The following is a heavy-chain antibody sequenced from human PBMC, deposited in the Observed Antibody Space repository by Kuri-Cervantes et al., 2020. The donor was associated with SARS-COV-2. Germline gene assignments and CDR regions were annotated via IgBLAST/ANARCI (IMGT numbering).Heavy chain of an antibody. J-gene: IGHJ6*03. CDR1: GDTFSSYA. Sequence: SVKVSCKASGDTFSSYAISWVRQAPGQGLEWMGGIIPIFGTANYAQKFQGRVTITADESTSTAYMELSSLRSEDTAVYYCARGGYCSGGSCHSGSRYYYYYMDVWGKGTTVTVSS. V-gene: IGHV1-69*13. D-gene: IGHD2-15*01. CDR3: ARGGYCSGGSCHSGSRYYYYYMDV. CDR2: IIPIFGTA.